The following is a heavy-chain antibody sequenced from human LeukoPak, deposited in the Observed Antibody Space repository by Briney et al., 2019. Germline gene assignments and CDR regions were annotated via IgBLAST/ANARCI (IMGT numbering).Heavy chain of an antibody. CDR3: ARRFYDSSGRDAFDI. CDR2: INPNSGGT. D-gene: IGHD3-22*01. CDR1: GYTFTGYY. V-gene: IGHV1-2*02. J-gene: IGHJ3*02. Sequence: ASVKVSCKASGYTFTGYYMHWVRQAPGQGLEWMGWINPNSGGTNYAQKFQGRVTMTRDTSIITAYMELSRLSFYDSAVYDCARRFYDSSGRDAFDIWGQGTMVTVSS.